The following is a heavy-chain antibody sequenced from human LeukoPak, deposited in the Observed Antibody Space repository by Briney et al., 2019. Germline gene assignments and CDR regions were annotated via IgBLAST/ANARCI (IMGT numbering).Heavy chain of an antibody. D-gene: IGHD3-3*01. CDR1: GFTFSSYA. J-gene: IGHJ4*02. CDR3: AGDLAGYYDFWSGYYMKY. V-gene: IGHV3-30-3*01. CDR2: ISYDGSNK. Sequence: QTGGSLRLSCAASGFTFSSYAMHWVRQAPGKGLEWVAVISYDGSNKYYADSVKGRFTISRDNSKNTLYLQMNSLRAEDTAVYYCAGDLAGYYDFWSGYYMKYWGQGTLVTVSS.